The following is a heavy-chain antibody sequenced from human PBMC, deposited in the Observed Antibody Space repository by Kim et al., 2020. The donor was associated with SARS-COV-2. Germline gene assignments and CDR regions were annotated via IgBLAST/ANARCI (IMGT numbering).Heavy chain of an antibody. CDR2: ITGSGGNT. CDR1: GFTFNTYA. CDR3: AKGYYGSGSSPFDI. J-gene: IGHJ3*02. Sequence: GGSLRLSCAASGFTFNTYAMNWVRQVPGKGLEWVSLITGSGGNTYYADSVKGRFTISRDNSTNTLFLHMNSLRAEDTAVYYCAKGYYGSGSSPFDIWGQGTMVTVSS. V-gene: IGHV3-23*01. D-gene: IGHD3-10*01.